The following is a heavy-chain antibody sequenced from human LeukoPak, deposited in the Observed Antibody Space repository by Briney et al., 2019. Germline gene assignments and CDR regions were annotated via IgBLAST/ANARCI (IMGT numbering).Heavy chain of an antibody. D-gene: IGHD2-15*01. CDR3: AKDPGYCSGGSCYYGPYYFDY. CDR2: ITGSSAST. J-gene: IGHJ4*02. CDR1: GSTFSSYA. V-gene: IGHV3-23*01. Sequence: PGGSLRLSCAASGSTFSSYAMSWVRQAPGKGLEWVSSITGSSASTYYADSVKGRFTISRDNSKNTLYLQMNSLRAEDTAVYYCAKDPGYCSGGSCYYGPYYFDYWGQGTLVTVSS.